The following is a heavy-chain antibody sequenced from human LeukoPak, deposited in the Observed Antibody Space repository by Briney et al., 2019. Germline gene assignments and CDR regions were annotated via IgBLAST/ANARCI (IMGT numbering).Heavy chain of an antibody. CDR2: MNPNSGNT. V-gene: IGHV1-8*01. CDR1: GYTFTSYD. Sequence: ASVKVSCKASGYTFTSYDINWVRQATGRGLEWMGWMNPNSGNTGYAQKFQGRVTMTRNTSISTAYMELSSLRSEDTAVYYCARGRYCGGDCYADYYYYYYMDVWGKGTTVTISS. CDR3: ARGRYCGGDCYADYYYYYYMDV. J-gene: IGHJ6*03. D-gene: IGHD2-21*02.